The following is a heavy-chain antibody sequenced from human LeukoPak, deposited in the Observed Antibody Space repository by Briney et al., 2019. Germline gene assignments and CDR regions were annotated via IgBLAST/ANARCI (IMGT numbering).Heavy chain of an antibody. CDR2: IRYDGSNK. J-gene: IGHJ4*02. V-gene: IGHV3-30*02. D-gene: IGHD5-24*01. CDR3: ARETPRRGETRDGYR. Sequence: GGSLRLSCAASGFTFSSYGMHWVRQAPGKGLEWVAFIRYDGSNKYYADSVKGRFTISRDNPKNLLFLQINSLRVEDTAVYYCARETPRRGETRDGYRWGQGTVVTVSS. CDR1: GFTFSSYG.